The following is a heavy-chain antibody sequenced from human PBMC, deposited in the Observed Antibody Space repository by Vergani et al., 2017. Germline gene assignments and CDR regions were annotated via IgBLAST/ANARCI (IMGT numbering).Heavy chain of an antibody. CDR3: AKWRVGKAARPSDQYYYYTDV. CDR2: IWYDGSNK. Sequence: QVQLVESGGGVVQPGRSLRLSCAASGFTFSSYGMHWVRQAPGKGLEWVAVIWYDGSNKYYPDSVKGRFTISRDNSKNTLYLQINSLRAEDTAVYYCAKWRVGKAARPSDQYYYYTDVWGKGTTVTVSS. CDR1: GFTFSSYG. J-gene: IGHJ6*03. V-gene: IGHV3-33*06. D-gene: IGHD6-6*01.